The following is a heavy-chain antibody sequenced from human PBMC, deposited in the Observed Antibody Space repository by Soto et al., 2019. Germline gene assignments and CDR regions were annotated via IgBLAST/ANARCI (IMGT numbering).Heavy chain of an antibody. J-gene: IGHJ4*02. Sequence: SETLSLTCNVSGGSISDSNYYWGWIRQPPGKGLEWIGSINYTGNTYYNPSLKSRVTISVDTSKNQFSLKLTSVTAADTAVYYCARDKITGLFDYWGQGTLVTVSS. D-gene: IGHD2-8*02. V-gene: IGHV4-39*07. CDR3: ARDKITGLFDY. CDR1: GGSISDSNYY. CDR2: INYTGNT.